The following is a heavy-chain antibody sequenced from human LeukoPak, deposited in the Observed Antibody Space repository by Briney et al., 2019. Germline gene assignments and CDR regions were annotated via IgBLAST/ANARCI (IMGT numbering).Heavy chain of an antibody. J-gene: IGHJ4*02. CDR3: ARLYCSRTSCYYSN. Sequence: TSETLSLTCTVSGGSISGYYWSWIRQPPGKGLEWIAYIYYNGISNYNPSLKSRVIISVDSSKNQFSLKLSSVTAADTAIYYCARLYCSRTSCYYSNWGQGTLVTVSS. CDR1: GGSISGYY. V-gene: IGHV4-59*01. D-gene: IGHD2-2*01. CDR2: IYYNGIS.